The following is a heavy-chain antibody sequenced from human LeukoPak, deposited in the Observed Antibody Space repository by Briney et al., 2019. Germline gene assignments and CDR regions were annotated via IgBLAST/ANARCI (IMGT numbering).Heavy chain of an antibody. CDR3: AKGGYYDSSGYSY. J-gene: IGHJ4*02. D-gene: IGHD3-22*01. V-gene: IGHV3-23*01. Sequence: GGSLRLACAASGFTYSSYAMSWVRQAPGKGQEWVSAISGSGGSTYYAESVKGRFTISRDNSKNTLYLQMNSLRAEDTAVYYCAKGGYYDSSGYSYWGQGTLVTVSS. CDR1: GFTYSSYA. CDR2: ISGSGGST.